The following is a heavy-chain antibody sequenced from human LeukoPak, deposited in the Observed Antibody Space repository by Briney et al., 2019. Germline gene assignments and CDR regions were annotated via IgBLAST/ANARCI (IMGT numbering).Heavy chain of an antibody. CDR3: ARYSGSYYYFYY. Sequence: GASVKVSCKASGYTFNSYDINWVRQAAGEGVEWMGWMNPNSGNTVYAQKFQGRVTITRNTSISTAYMELSSLRSEDTAVYYCARYSGSYYYFYYWGQGTLLTVSS. D-gene: IGHD1-26*01. CDR1: GYTFNSYD. V-gene: IGHV1-8*03. J-gene: IGHJ4*02. CDR2: MNPNSGNT.